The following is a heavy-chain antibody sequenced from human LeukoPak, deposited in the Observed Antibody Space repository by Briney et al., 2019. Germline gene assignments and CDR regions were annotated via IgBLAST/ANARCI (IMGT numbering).Heavy chain of an antibody. CDR1: GFTFRIFG. V-gene: IGHV3-48*04. CDR2: IDARSGIT. J-gene: IGHJ5*02. Sequence: GGSLRLSCAASGFTFRIFGLNWVRQAPGKGPEWVSYIDARSGITYYADSVQGRFTISRDDARESVFLQMNSLRVEDTAVYYCASRSINWYRGNNWFDPWGQGTLVTVSS. D-gene: IGHD1/OR15-1a*01. CDR3: ASRSINWYRGNNWFDP.